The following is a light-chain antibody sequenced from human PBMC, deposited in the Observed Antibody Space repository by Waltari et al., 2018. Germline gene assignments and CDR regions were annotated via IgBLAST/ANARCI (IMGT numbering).Light chain of an antibody. Sequence: ELVLTQSAGTLALSRGERASLSCRASQSVSRALAWYQQKPGQAPRLLIYGASNRATGIPDRFSGSGSGTDFSLTISRLDPEDVAVYYCQHYERLPATFGQGTKVEIK. J-gene: IGKJ1*01. CDR1: QSVSRA. CDR2: GAS. V-gene: IGKV3-20*01. CDR3: QHYERLPAT.